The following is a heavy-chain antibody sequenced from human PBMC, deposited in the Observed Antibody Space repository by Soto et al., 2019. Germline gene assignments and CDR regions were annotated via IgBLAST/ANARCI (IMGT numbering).Heavy chain of an antibody. CDR1: GFTVSSNY. Sequence: EVQLVESGGGLVQPGGSLRLSCAASGFTVSSNYMSWVRQAPGKGLEWVSGIYSGGSTYYADSVKGRFTISKHNSKDTLYLRMDRLRAEDTAVYYCARGPGGGVVDYWGQGTLVTVSS. D-gene: IGHD2-15*01. V-gene: IGHV3-53*04. J-gene: IGHJ4*02. CDR2: IYSGGST. CDR3: ARGPGGGVVDY.